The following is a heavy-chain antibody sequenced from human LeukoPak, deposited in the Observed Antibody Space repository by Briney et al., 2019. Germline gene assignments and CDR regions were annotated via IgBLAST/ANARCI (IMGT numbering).Heavy chain of an antibody. Sequence: SGGSLRLSCAASGFTFRTYAMSWVRQAPGKGLEWVSSIRSTGESTYYADSVKGRFTISRDNPRNTLYLQMNSLRAEDTAVYYCAKEVRESAWFYFDHWGQGTLATVSS. CDR3: AKEVRESAWFYFDH. CDR1: GFTFRTYA. V-gene: IGHV3-23*01. J-gene: IGHJ4*02. D-gene: IGHD3-10*01. CDR2: IRSTGEST.